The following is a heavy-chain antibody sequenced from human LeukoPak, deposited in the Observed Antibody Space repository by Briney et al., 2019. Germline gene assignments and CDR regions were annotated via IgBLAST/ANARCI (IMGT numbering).Heavy chain of an antibody. V-gene: IGHV1-3*01. CDR1: GYTFTSYA. D-gene: IGHD2-2*01. Sequence: ASVKVSCKASGYTFTSYAMHWVRQAPGQRLEWMGWINAGNGNTKYSQKFQGRVTITRDTSASTAYMELSSLRSEDTAVYYCARKDCSSTSCALDYWGQGTLVTVSS. CDR2: INAGNGNT. J-gene: IGHJ4*02. CDR3: ARKDCSSTSCALDY.